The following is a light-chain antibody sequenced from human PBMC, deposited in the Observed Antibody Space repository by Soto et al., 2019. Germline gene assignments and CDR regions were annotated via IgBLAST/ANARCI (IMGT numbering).Light chain of an antibody. V-gene: IGKV3-15*01. CDR1: RSVSNR. CDR3: QQYYNWPVT. CDR2: GAS. J-gene: IGKJ4*01. Sequence: EIVMTQSPATLSVSPGETVTFSCRASRSVSNRLAWYQHKPGQAPRLLIFGASNGATGIPPKFSGSGSGTEFTLTVDSLQSDDIAVYYCQQYYNWPVTFGGGAKVDI.